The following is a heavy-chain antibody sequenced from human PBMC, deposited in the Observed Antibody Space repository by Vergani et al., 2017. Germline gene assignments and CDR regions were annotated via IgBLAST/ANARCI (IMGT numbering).Heavy chain of an antibody. Sequence: VQLVESGGGVVQPGRSLRLSCAASGFTFSSYEMNWVRQAPGKGLEWVSYISSSGSTIYYADSVKGRFTISRDNAKNSLYLQMNSLRAEDTAVYYCAKDPERGYSSVHRVYNWFDPWGQGTLVTVSS. CDR2: ISSSGSTI. V-gene: IGHV3-48*03. J-gene: IGHJ5*02. D-gene: IGHD6-19*01. CDR3: AKDPERGYSSVHRVYNWFDP. CDR1: GFTFSSYE.